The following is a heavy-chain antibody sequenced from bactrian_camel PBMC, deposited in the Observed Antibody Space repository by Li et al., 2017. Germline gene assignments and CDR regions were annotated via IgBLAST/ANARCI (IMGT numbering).Heavy chain of an antibody. CDR2: ISSGGDVT. V-gene: IGHV3S25*01. J-gene: IGHJ4*01. CDR1: GFDFSTHW. Sequence: LVESGGGLVQPGGSLTLSCVASGFDFSTHWMYWVRQAPGQEIEAVAYISSGGDVTYYPDSFRGRFTISRDNSKNMGYLQMNSLKPEDTAVYYCTRDPGGSGKGQGTQVTVS. D-gene: IGHD2*01.